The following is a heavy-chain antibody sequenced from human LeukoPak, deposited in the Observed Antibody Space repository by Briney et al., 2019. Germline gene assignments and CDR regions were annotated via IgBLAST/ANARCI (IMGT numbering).Heavy chain of an antibody. V-gene: IGHV4-59*01. CDR2: IYYSGST. J-gene: IGHJ6*02. CDR3: ARDTPRDYYDSSGYYYYGMDV. D-gene: IGHD3-22*01. CDR1: GGSISSYY. Sequence: SETLSLTCTVSGGSISSYYWSWIRQPPGKGLEWIGYIYYSGSTNYNPSLKSRVTISVDTSKNQFSLKLSSVTAADTAVYYCARDTPRDYYDSSGYYYYGMDVWGQGTTVTVSS.